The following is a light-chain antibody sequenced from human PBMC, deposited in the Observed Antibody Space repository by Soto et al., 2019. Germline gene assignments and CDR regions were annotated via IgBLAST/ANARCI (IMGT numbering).Light chain of an antibody. V-gene: IGKV2D-29*01. Sequence: DILLTQTPHSLSVIPGQAASISCTSAHRLLHNDGKTYLFWYLQKPGQPPQLLIYEVSKRYSGVPDRFSGSGSGTDFTLQISRVAAEDVGTYYCLQSLQLPVTFGQGTRLEIK. J-gene: IGKJ5*01. CDR3: LQSLQLPVT. CDR2: EVS. CDR1: HRLLHNDGKTY.